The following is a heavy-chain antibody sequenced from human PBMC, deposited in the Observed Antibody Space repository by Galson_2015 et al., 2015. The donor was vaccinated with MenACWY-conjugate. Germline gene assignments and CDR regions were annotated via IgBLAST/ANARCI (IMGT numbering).Heavy chain of an antibody. CDR3: ARHPPGGRGMDV. V-gene: IGHV5-51*01. J-gene: IGHJ6*02. CDR2: ISPGDSNT. CDR1: GYYFTSYW. D-gene: IGHD1-26*01. Sequence: QSGAEVKQPGESLKISCKGSGYYFTSYWIAWVRQIPGNGLEWMGPISPGDSNTRYSPSFQGQVTISADKSISTAYLQWGSLKASGTAMYYCARHPPGGRGMDVWGQGTTVAVSS.